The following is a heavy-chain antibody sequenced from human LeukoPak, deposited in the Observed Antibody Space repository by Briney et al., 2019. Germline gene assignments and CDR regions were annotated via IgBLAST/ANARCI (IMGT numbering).Heavy chain of an antibody. Sequence: SVKVSCKASGYTFTSYDINWVRQAPGQGLEWMGGIIPIFGTANYAQKFQGRVTITADESTSTAYMELSSLRSEDTAVYYCARDLVVQYCSSTSCYRSRLYYFDYWGQGTLVTVSS. V-gene: IGHV1-69*13. CDR3: ARDLVVQYCSSTSCYRSRLYYFDY. CDR2: IIPIFGTA. CDR1: GYTFTSYD. D-gene: IGHD2-2*01. J-gene: IGHJ4*02.